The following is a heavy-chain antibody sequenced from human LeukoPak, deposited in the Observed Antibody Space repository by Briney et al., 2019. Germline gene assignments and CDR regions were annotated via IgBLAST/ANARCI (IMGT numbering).Heavy chain of an antibody. CDR1: GYTFTGYY. D-gene: IGHD4-17*01. CDR3: ASVTTYTHDAFDI. CDR2: INPNSGGT. V-gene: IGHV1-2*02. J-gene: IGHJ3*02. Sequence: ASVKVSCKASGYTFTGYYMHWVRQAPRQGLEWMGWINPNSGGTNYAQKFQGRVTMTRDTSISTAYMELSRLRSDDTAVYYCASVTTYTHDAFDIWGQGTMVTVSS.